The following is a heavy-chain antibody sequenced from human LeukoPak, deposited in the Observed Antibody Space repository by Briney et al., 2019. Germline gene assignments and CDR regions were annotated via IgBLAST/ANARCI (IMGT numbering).Heavy chain of an antibody. CDR3: ARVGDYYDSSGYHDY. CDR2: ISAYNGNT. D-gene: IGHD3-22*01. CDR1: GYTFTSYG. Sequence: ASVKVSCEASGYTFTSYGISWVRQAPGQGLEWMGWISAYNGNTNYAQKLQGRVTMTTDTSTSTAYMELRSLRSDDTAVYYCARVGDYYDSSGYHDYWGQGTLVTVSS. V-gene: IGHV1-18*01. J-gene: IGHJ4*02.